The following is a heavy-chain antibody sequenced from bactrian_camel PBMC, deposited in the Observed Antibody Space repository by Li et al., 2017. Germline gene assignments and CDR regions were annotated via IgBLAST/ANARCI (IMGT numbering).Heavy chain of an antibody. CDR3: AYVRAPAEGRCAYYEYRYYSQ. D-gene: IGHD1*01. V-gene: IGHV3S6*01. Sequence: HVQLVESGGGSVQDGGSLRLSCVCSGYCDRRDCISWFRQTPEKERERAAVIASDGDTNTTFSVKGRFTISQDKAKNTLDLQMNNLKPEDTAMYYCAYVRAPAEGRCAYYEYRYYSQWGQGTQVTVS. J-gene: IGHJ4*01. CDR1: GYCDRRDC. CDR2: IASDGDT.